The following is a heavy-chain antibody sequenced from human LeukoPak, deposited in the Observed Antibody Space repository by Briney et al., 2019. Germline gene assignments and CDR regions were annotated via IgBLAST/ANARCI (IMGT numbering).Heavy chain of an antibody. CDR2: ISTRIDYM. D-gene: IGHD6-19*01. CDR1: GFPFSSYS. CDR3: ARAIFSRGWYLVDY. V-gene: IGHV3-21*01. J-gene: IGHJ4*02. Sequence: SGGSLRLSCAASGFPFSSYSMNWVRRAPGRGLEWVSSISTRIDYMYYADSVKGRFTISRDNAKNSLYLQMNSLRAEDTAVYYCARAIFSRGWYLVDYWGQGTLVTVSS.